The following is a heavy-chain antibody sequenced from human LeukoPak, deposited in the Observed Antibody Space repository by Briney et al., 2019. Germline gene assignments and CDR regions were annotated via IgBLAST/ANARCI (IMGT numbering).Heavy chain of an antibody. CDR1: GFTVSSNY. J-gene: IGHJ4*02. D-gene: IGHD6-19*01. CDR3: AKDLWTDSSGWNYFDY. CDR2: IYSGGST. Sequence: GGSLRLSCAASGFTVSSNYMSWVRQAPGKGLEWVSVIYSGGSTYYADSVKGRFTISRDNSKNTLYLQMNSLRAEDTAVYYCAKDLWTDSSGWNYFDYWGQGTLVTVSS. V-gene: IGHV3-53*01.